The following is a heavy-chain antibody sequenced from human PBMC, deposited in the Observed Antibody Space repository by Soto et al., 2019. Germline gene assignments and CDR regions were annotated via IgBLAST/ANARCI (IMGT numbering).Heavy chain of an antibody. V-gene: IGHV4-34*01. J-gene: IGHJ4*02. CDR3: ARDHKSGDSWSFDY. CDR2: INHSGST. D-gene: IGHD1-1*01. Sequence: PSETLSLTCAVYGGSFSGYYWSWIRQPPGKGLEWIGEINHSGSTNYNPSLKSRVTISVDTSKNQFSLKLSSVTAADTAVYYCARDHKSGDSWSFDYWGQGILVTVSS. CDR1: GGSFSGYY.